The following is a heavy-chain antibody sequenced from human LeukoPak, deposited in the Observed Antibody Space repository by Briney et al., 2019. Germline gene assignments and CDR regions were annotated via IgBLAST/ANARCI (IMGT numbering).Heavy chain of an antibody. CDR3: ARGLGRSSWYFLY. CDR1: GGTFSSYA. J-gene: IGHJ4*02. V-gene: IGHV1-8*02. CDR2: MNPNSGNT. Sequence: GASVKVSCKASGGTFSSYAISWVRQAPGQGLEWMGWMNPNSGNTGYAQKFQGRVTMTRNTSISTAYMELSSLRSEDTAVYYCARGLGRSSWYFLYWGQGTLVTVSS. D-gene: IGHD6-13*01.